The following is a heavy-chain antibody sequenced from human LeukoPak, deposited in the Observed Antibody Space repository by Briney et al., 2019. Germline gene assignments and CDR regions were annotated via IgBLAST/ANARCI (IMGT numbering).Heavy chain of an antibody. CDR3: ARDKKSGESSESDY. CDR1: GFTFSNYW. J-gene: IGHJ4*02. V-gene: IGHV3-74*01. CDR2: INRDGSTT. Sequence: PGGSLRLSCAASGFTFSNYWVHWVRQAPGKGLVWVSRINRDGSTTNYADSVKGRFTVSRDNAKNTLNLQMNSLGAEDTAVYYCARDKKSGESSESDYWGQGTLVTVSS. D-gene: IGHD3-10*01.